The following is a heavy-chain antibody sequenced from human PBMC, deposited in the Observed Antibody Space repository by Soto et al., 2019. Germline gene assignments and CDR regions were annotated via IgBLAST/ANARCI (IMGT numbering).Heavy chain of an antibody. D-gene: IGHD4-17*01. Sequence: ASVKVSCKASGYTFTSYGISWVRQAPGQGLEWMGWISAYNGNTNYAQKLQGRATMTTDTSTSTAYMELRSLRSDDTAVYYCARVQDDYGDYQIGYYYGMDVWGQGTTVTVSS. J-gene: IGHJ6*02. CDR2: ISAYNGNT. V-gene: IGHV1-18*01. CDR3: ARVQDDYGDYQIGYYYGMDV. CDR1: GYTFTSYG.